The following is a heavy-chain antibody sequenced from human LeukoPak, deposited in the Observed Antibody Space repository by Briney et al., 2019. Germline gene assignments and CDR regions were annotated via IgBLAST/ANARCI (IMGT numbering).Heavy chain of an antibody. Sequence: PSETLSLTCTVSGYSITSAYYWGWIRQPPGKGLEWIGSFFLKGSTYYNPSLKSRVTISVDTSKNQFSLKLSSVTAADTAVYYCARDQGAARLDYWGQGTLVTVSS. D-gene: IGHD6-6*01. CDR2: FFLKGST. J-gene: IGHJ4*02. CDR1: GYSITSAYY. CDR3: ARDQGAARLDY. V-gene: IGHV4-38-2*02.